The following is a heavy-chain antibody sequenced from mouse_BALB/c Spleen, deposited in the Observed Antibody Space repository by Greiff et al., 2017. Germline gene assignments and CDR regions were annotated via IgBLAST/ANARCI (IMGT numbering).Heavy chain of an antibody. V-gene: IGHV5-4*02. J-gene: IGHJ2*01. CDR1: GFTFSDYY. D-gene: IGHD2-2*01. CDR2: ISDGGSYT. CDR3: ARDNGYHYFDY. Sequence: DVQLVESGGGLVKPGGSLKLSCAASGFTFSDYYMYWVRQTPEKRLEWVATISDGGSYTYYPDSVKGRFTISRDNAKNNLYLQMSSLKSEDTAMYYCARDNGYHYFDYWGQGTTLTVSS.